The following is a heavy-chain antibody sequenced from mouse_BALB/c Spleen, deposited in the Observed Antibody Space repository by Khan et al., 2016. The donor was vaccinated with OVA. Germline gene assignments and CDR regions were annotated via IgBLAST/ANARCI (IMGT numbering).Heavy chain of an antibody. D-gene: IGHD1-1*01. V-gene: IGHV9-1*02. Sequence: QIQLVQSGPELKKPGETVKISCKASGYIFTNYGMTWVKQAPGKGLKWMGWINTYTGEPTYADDFKGRFAFSLETSANTAYLQINNLKSADKATYFCARTLYGSGYDYAMDYCGQGTSVTVSS. CDR1: GYIFTNYG. CDR2: INTYTGEP. J-gene: IGHJ4*01. CDR3: ARTLYGSGYDYAMDY.